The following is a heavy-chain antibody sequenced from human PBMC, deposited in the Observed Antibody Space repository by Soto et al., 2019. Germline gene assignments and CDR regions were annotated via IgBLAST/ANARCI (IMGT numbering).Heavy chain of an antibody. Sequence: GGSPRLSCTASGFTFSDYAMTWVRQAPGKGLEWVSTISGGSSVTYYGDSVKGRFTISRDNAKKTLFLQLNRLSAEDTATYYCAKVLSKNYYYPFDFWGQGTQVTVSS. D-gene: IGHD3-10*01. V-gene: IGHV3-23*01. CDR3: AKVLSKNYYYPFDF. J-gene: IGHJ4*02. CDR1: GFTFSDYA. CDR2: ISGGSSVT.